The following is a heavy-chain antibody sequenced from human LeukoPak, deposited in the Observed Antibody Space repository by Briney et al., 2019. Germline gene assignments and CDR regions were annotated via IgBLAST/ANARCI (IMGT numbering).Heavy chain of an antibody. CDR1: GFTVSSSY. D-gene: IGHD3-22*01. CDR2: ISGSGGST. CDR3: AKDNHYYDSSGYYLH. V-gene: IGHV3-23*01. J-gene: IGHJ4*02. Sequence: GGSLRLSCAASGFTVSSSYMSWVRQAPGKGLEWVSAISGSGGSTYYADSVKGRFTISRDNSKNTLYLQMNSLRAEDTAVYYCAKDNHYYDSSGYYLHWGQGTLVTVSS.